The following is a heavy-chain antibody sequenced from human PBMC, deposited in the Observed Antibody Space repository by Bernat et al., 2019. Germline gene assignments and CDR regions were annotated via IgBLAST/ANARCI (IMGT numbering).Heavy chain of an antibody. J-gene: IGHJ5*02. D-gene: IGHD6-6*01. V-gene: IGHV4-30-2*06. CDR1: CGSISSGGYS. CDR2: IYHSGNN. Sequence: QLQLQESGSGLVKPSQTLSLTCAVSCGSISSGGYSWSWIRQSPGKGLEWIGYIYHSGNNYYNPSLKSRVTMSVDRSKNQFSLKLTAVTAADTAVYYCARYNSSSWGRFHWCDPWGQGTLVTVSS. CDR3: ARYNSSSWGRFHWCDP.